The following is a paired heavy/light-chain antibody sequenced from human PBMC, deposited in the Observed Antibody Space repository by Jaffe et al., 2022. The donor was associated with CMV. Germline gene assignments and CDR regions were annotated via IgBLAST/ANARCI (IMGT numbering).Light chain of an antibody. CDR1: SSDVGGYNY. Sequence: QSALTQPPSASGSPGQSVTISCTGTSSDVGGYNYVSWYQQHPGKAPKLMIYEVSKRPSGVPDRFSGSKSGNTASLTVSGLQAEDEADYYCSSYAGSNGVFGGGTKLTVL. J-gene: IGLJ2*01. CDR2: EVS. CDR3: SSYAGSNGV. V-gene: IGLV2-8*01.
Heavy chain of an antibody. CDR1: GGSISSGGYY. CDR2: IYYSGST. J-gene: IGHJ5*02. D-gene: IGHD3-16*02. V-gene: IGHV4-31*03. Sequence: QVQLQESGPGLVKPSQTLSLTCTVSGGSISSGGYYWSWIRQHPGKGLEWIGYIYYSGSTYYNPSLKSRVTISVDTSKNQFSLKLSSVTAADTAVYYCARDLRGYLNWFDPWGQGTLVTVSS. CDR3: ARDLRGYLNWFDP.